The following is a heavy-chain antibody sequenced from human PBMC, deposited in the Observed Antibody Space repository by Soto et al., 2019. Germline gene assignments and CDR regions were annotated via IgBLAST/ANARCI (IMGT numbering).Heavy chain of an antibody. D-gene: IGHD2-21*02. V-gene: IGHV3-23*01. CDR3: AKVRGPHIVVVTAQYYFDY. CDR1: GFTFSSYA. Sequence: GSLRLSCAASGFTFSSYAMSWVRQAPGKGLEWVSAISGSGGSTYYADSVKGRFTISRDNSKNTLYLQMNSLRAEDTAVYYCAKVRGPHIVVVTAQYYFDYWGQGTLVTVSS. CDR2: ISGSGGST. J-gene: IGHJ4*02.